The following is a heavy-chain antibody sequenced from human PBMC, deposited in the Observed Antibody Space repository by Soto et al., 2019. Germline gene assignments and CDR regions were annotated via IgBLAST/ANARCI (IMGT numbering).Heavy chain of an antibody. V-gene: IGHV4-59*08. J-gene: IGHJ4*02. CDR3: ARHPPPSLYGEENKKYFDY. CDR1: GGSISSYY. Sequence: PSETLSLTCTVSGGSISSYYWSWIRQPPGKGLEWIGYIYYSGSTNYNPSLKSRVTISVDTSKNQFSLKLSSVTAADTAVYYCARHPPPSLYGEENKKYFDYWGQGTLVTVSS. CDR2: IYYSGST. D-gene: IGHD3-10*02.